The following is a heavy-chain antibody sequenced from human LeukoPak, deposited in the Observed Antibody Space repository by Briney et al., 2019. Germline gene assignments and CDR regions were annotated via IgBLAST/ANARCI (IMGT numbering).Heavy chain of an antibody. CDR1: GYSFTSYW. CDR2: IYPGDSDT. D-gene: IGHD6-13*01. V-gene: IGHV5-51*01. J-gene: IGHJ5*02. Sequence: GESLKISCKGSGYSFTSYWIGWVRRMPGKGLEWMGIIYPGDSDTRYSPSFQGQVTISADKSIRTAYLQWSSLKASDTAMYYCARQEAAAGIHWFDPWGQGTLVTVSS. CDR3: ARQEAAAGIHWFDP.